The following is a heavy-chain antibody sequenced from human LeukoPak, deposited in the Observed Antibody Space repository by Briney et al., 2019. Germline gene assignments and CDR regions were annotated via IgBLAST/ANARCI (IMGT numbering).Heavy chain of an antibody. CDR1: GYTFINYN. Sequence: ASVKVSCKASGYTFINYNMHWVRQAPGQGLEWMGIINPSDGTTNYAQKFQGRVTMTRDTSTSTVYMEVTSLRSEDTAVYYCTRDAGRGWYPSDYWGQGTLVTVSP. J-gene: IGHJ4*02. V-gene: IGHV1-46*01. D-gene: IGHD6-19*01. CDR3: TRDAGRGWYPSDY. CDR2: INPSDGTT.